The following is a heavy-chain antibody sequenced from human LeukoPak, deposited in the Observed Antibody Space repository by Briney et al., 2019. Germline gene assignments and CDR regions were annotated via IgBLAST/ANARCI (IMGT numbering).Heavy chain of an antibody. V-gene: IGHV1-46*01. CDR2: INPSGGST. Sequence: ASVKVSCKASGYTFTGYYMHWVRQAPGQGLEWMGWINPSGGSTSYAQKFQGRVTMTRDTSTSTVYMELSSLRSEDTAVYYCARGFGYSGYDLRGDYYYYYMDVWGKGTTVTISS. J-gene: IGHJ6*03. D-gene: IGHD5-12*01. CDR1: GYTFTGYY. CDR3: ARGFGYSGYDLRGDYYYYYMDV.